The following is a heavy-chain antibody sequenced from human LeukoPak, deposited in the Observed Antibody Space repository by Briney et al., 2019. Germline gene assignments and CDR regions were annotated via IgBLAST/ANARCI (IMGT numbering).Heavy chain of an antibody. CDR3: ARGPVPAAIYNWFDP. V-gene: IGHV4-34*01. CDR1: GGSFSGYY. CDR2: INHSGST. Sequence: SETLSLTCAVYGGSFSGYYWSWIRQPPGKGLEWIGEINHSGSTNYNPSLKSRVTISVDTSKNQFSLKLSSVTAADTAVHYCARGPVPAAIYNWFDPWGQGTLVTVSS. J-gene: IGHJ5*02. D-gene: IGHD2-2*01.